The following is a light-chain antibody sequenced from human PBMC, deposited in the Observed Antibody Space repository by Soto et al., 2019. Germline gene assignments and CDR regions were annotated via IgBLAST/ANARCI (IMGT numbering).Light chain of an antibody. CDR2: DVN. J-gene: IGLJ2*01. V-gene: IGLV2-8*01. CDR1: RSDIGGYNY. CDR3: SSHGRGNNLL. Sequence: QSALTQPPAASGSPGQSVTISCTGTRSDIGGYNYVSWHHQHPGQAPKGMIYDVNKRPSGVHDRFSGSKSANTDYLTVSGHQAEDEAEYYCSSHGRGNNLLLGGGTKLTV.